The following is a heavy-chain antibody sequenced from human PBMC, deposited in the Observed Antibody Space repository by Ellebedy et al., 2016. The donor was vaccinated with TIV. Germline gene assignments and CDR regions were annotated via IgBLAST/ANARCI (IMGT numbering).Heavy chain of an antibody. CDR3: ACWVVPDRTYYFDF. CDR1: GGSIINNIYY. D-gene: IGHD2-15*01. CDR2: IYYSWST. V-gene: IGHV4-39*01. Sequence: SETLSLTCAVSGGSIINNIYYWGWIRQPPGKGLEWIGDIYYSWSTYYNPSLKSRVTIYVDTSKNQFSLRMSSVTASDTAVYFCACWVVPDRTYYFDFWGQGTLVSVSS. J-gene: IGHJ4*02.